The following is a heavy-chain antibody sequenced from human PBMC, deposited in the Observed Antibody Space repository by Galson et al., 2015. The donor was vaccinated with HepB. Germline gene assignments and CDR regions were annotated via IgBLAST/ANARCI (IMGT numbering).Heavy chain of an antibody. J-gene: IGHJ5*02. V-gene: IGHV1-69*13. D-gene: IGHD2-15*01. CDR3: ARRYCSGGSCYWFDP. Sequence: SVKVSCKASGGTFSSYAISWVRQAPGQGLEWMGGIIPIFGTANYAQKFQGRVTITADESTSTAYMELSSLRSEDTAVYYCARRYCSGGSCYWFDPWGQGTLVTVSS. CDR2: IIPIFGTA. CDR1: GGTFSSYA.